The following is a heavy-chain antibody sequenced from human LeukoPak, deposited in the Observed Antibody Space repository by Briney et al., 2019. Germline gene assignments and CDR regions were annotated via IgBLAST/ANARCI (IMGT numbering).Heavy chain of an antibody. Sequence: GASVKVSCKASGYTFTSYAMHWVRQAPGQRLEWMGWINAGNGNTKYSQKFQGRVTITRDTSASTAYMELSSLRSEDTAVYYCARGVPRSASYSGSYSGDAFDIWGQGTMVTVSS. CDR1: GYTFTSYA. CDR3: ARGVPRSASYSGSYSGDAFDI. CDR2: INAGNGNT. D-gene: IGHD1-26*01. J-gene: IGHJ3*02. V-gene: IGHV1-3*01.